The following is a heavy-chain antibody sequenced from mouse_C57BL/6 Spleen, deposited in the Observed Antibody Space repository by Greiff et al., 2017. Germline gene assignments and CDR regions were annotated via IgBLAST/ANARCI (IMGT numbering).Heavy chain of an antibody. J-gene: IGHJ2*01. CDR2: IDPETGGT. Sequence: QVQLQQPGAELVRPGASVTLSCKASGYTFTDYEMHWVKQTPVHGLEWIGAIDPETGGTAYNQKFKGKAILTADKSSSTAYMELRSLTSEDSAVYYCTRNWGYWGQGTTLTVSS. CDR1: GYTFTDYE. CDR3: TRNWGY. V-gene: IGHV1-15*01.